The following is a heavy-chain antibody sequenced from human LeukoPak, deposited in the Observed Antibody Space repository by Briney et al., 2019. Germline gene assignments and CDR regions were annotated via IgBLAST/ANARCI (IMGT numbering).Heavy chain of an antibody. CDR3: ARENDYVWGPSLDY. V-gene: IGHV4-59*01. D-gene: IGHD3-16*01. CDR2: IYYSGST. Sequence: SETLSLTCTVSGGSISSYYWSWIRQPPGKGLEWIGYIYYSGSTNYNPSLKSRVTISVDTSKNQFSLKLSSVTAADTAVYYYARENDYVWGPSLDYWGQGTLVTVSS. J-gene: IGHJ4*02. CDR1: GGSISSYY.